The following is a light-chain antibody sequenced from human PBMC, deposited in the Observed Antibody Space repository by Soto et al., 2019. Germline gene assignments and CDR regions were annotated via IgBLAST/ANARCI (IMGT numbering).Light chain of an antibody. CDR1: SSDVGGYNY. CDR3: TSYTSSSTLDV. V-gene: IGLV2-14*01. J-gene: IGLJ1*01. Sequence: QSALTQPASVSGSPGQSITISCTGTSSDVGGYNYVSWYQQHPGKAPKLMIYEVSNRTSGVSNRFSGSKSGHTASLTISGLQSEEEADYFCTSYTSSSTLDVFGTGTKLTVL. CDR2: EVS.